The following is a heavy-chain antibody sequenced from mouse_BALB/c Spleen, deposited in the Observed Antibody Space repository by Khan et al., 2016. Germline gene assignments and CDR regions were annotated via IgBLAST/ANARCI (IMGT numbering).Heavy chain of an antibody. CDR3: ARGNSYYDYDY. V-gene: IGHV1-87*01. Sequence: QVQLKQSGAELARPGASVKLSCKASGYTFTYYWMQWIKQRPGQGLEWIGAIYPGDGDTRYTQNFKGKATLTADKSSSTAYMQLNSLASEDSAVYDCARGNSYYDYDYWGQGTTLTVSS. CDR2: IYPGDGDT. CDR1: GYTFTYYW. J-gene: IGHJ2*01. D-gene: IGHD2-4*01.